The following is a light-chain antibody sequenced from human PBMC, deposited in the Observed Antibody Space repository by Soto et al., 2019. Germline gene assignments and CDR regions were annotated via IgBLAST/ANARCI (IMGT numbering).Light chain of an antibody. CDR1: TSNVGINT. V-gene: IGLV1-44*01. Sequence: QSVLTQPPSTSATPGQRVTISCSGSTSNVGINTVNWYQQVPGTAPRLLIYANDQRPSGVPGRFSGSKSGTSASLAIGGFQSEDEADYFCAAWDDSLSGLLFGGGTKVTVL. CDR3: AAWDDSLSGLL. CDR2: AND. J-gene: IGLJ3*02.